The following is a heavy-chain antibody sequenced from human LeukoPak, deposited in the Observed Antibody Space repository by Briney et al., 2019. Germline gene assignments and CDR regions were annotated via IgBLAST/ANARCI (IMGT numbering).Heavy chain of an antibody. CDR3: ASGRYCSADSSSGGDAFDI. CDR1: GGSINNYY. J-gene: IGHJ3*02. D-gene: IGHD2-21*02. CDR2: IYTRGST. Sequence: PSETLSLTCTVSGGSINNYYWSWIRQPAGKGLEWIGRIYTRGSTNYNPSLKSRVTMSVDTSKNQFSLKLSSVTAANTAGYYCASGRYCSADSSSGGDAFDIWGQGTMVSVSS. V-gene: IGHV4-4*07.